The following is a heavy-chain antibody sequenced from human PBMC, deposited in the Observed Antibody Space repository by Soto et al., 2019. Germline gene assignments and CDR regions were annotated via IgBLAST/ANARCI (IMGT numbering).Heavy chain of an antibody. V-gene: IGHV4-30-4*01. D-gene: IGHD2-2*01. CDR3: ARATIVLVPAAMVSHWFDP. J-gene: IGHJ5*02. CDR2: IYYSGST. Sequence: QVQLQESGPGLVKPSQTLSLTCTVSGGSISSGDYYWSWIRQPPGKGLEWIGYIYYSGSTYYNPSLKSRVTISVDTSKNQCSLKLSSVTAADTAVYYWARATIVLVPAAMVSHWFDPWGQGTLVTVSS. CDR1: GGSISSGDYY.